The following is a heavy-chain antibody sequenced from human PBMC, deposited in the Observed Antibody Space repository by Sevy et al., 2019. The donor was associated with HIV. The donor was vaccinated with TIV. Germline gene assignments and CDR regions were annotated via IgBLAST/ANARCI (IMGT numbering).Heavy chain of an antibody. CDR2: ISYDGSSK. D-gene: IGHD3-3*01. J-gene: IGHJ3*02. Sequence: GGSLRLSCAASGFNFSSYGMHWVRQAPGKVLEWVAVISYDGSSKYYADSVKGRFTISRDNSKNTVYLQINRLRAEDTAVYYCAKESGSYYDFWSGHDAFAIWGQGTMVTVSS. V-gene: IGHV3-30*18. CDR1: GFNFSSYG. CDR3: AKESGSYYDFWSGHDAFAI.